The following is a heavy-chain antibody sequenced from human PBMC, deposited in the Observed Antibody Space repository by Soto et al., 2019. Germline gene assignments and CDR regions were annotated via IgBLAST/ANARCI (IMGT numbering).Heavy chain of an antibody. CDR1: GRSVSSGSYY. D-gene: IGHD3-22*01. CDR2: IYYSGST. CDR3: ARRPGGGYYYDSSGYDLPYNWFDP. Sequence: SETLSLTCTVSGRSVSSGSYYWGWLLQTPGRGLEGIGHIYYSGSTNYIPALKSRVTISVDTSKNQFSQKLSSVTAADTAVYYCARRPGGGYYYDSSGYDLPYNWFDPWGQGTLVTVSS. J-gene: IGHJ5*02. V-gene: IGHV4-61*01.